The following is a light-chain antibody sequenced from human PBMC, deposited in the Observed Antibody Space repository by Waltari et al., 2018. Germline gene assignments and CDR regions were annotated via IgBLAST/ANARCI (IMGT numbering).Light chain of an antibody. V-gene: IGLV2-8*01. CDR3: SSYAGSNNLGV. J-gene: IGLJ1*01. CDR1: SSDVGGYSY. Sequence: QSALTQPPSASGSPGQSVPISCTGTSSDVGGYSYVSWYQHHPGKAPKLILYEVYKRPSGVPDRFSGSKPGNTASLTVSGLQAEDEADYYCSSYAGSNNLGVFGTGTKVTVL. CDR2: EVY.